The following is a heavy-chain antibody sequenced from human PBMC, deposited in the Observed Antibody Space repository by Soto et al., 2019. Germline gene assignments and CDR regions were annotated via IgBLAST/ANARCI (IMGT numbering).Heavy chain of an antibody. J-gene: IGHJ3*02. CDR2: IIPIFAKP. CDR1: GDTFSSYS. D-gene: IGHD1-7*01. CDR3: ARGPGMWNSCYI. V-gene: IGHV1-69*01. Sequence: QVQLIQSGAELKRPGSSVKVSCKASGDTFSSYSITWLRQAPGQRLEWMGGIIPIFAKPTYAQKFQGRVAITADDSTITVYMDLTSLTSEDTAVYYCARGPGMWNSCYIGGQGTPLSVSS.